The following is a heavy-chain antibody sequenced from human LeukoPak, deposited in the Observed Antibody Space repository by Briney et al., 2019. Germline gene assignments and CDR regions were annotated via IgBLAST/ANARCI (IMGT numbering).Heavy chain of an antibody. D-gene: IGHD5-12*01. J-gene: IGHJ3*02. CDR1: GFTVSSNY. Sequence: GGSLRLSCAASGFTVSSNYMSWVRQAPGKGLEWVSVIYSGGSTYYADSVKGRFTISRDNSKNTLSLQMNSLRAEDTAVYYCARDLGYSAYATVRGYTFDIWGQGTMVTVSS. CDR3: ARDLGYSAYATVRGYTFDI. V-gene: IGHV3-66*01. CDR2: IYSGGST.